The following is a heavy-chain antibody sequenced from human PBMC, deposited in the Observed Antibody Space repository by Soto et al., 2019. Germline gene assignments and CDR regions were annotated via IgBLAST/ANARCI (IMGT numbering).Heavy chain of an antibody. CDR3: ARQMTTVTTTWFDP. D-gene: IGHD4-17*01. CDR1: GYTFTSYG. J-gene: IGHJ5*02. CDR2: ISAYNGNT. V-gene: IGHV1-18*01. Sequence: ASVKVSCKASGYTFTSYGISWVRQAPGQGLEWMGWISAYNGNTNYAQKLQGRVTMTTDTSTSTAYMELRSLRSDDTAVYYCARQMTTVTTTWFDPWGQRTLVTVSS.